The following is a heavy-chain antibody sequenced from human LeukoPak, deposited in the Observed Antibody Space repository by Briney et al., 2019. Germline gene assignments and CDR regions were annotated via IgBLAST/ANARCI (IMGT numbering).Heavy chain of an antibody. D-gene: IGHD3-22*01. CDR2: INPSGGST. Sequence: GASVKVSCKASGYTFTGYYMHWVRQAPGQGLEWMGIINPSGGSTSYAQKFQGRVTMTRDTSTSTVYMELSSLRSEDTAVYYCARDGGEDYYDTPIWGQGTMVTVSS. CDR1: GYTFTGYY. J-gene: IGHJ3*02. V-gene: IGHV1-46*01. CDR3: ARDGGEDYYDTPI.